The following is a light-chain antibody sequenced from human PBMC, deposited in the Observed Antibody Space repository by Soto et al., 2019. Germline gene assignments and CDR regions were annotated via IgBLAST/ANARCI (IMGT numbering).Light chain of an antibody. V-gene: IGKV3-20*01. CDR2: YTS. J-gene: IGKJ2*01. Sequence: LVLTQSPDTLSLYPGDRATLSCRASQSLGSRFFAWYQQKPGQAPRLLIRYTSSRTSDFPDRFSASGSGTDFTLTIDRLEPEDLAVYYCQQYERSPYTFGQGTKLEIK. CDR1: QSLGSRF. CDR3: QQYERSPYT.